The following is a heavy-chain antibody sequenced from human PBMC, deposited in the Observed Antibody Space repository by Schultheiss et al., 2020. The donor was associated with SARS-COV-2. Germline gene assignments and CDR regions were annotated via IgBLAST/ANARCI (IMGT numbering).Heavy chain of an antibody. CDR2: IYFEGNT. CDR1: GGSFSGYY. CDR3: ARRGYYYGQLNWFDP. D-gene: IGHD3-10*01. J-gene: IGHJ5*02. V-gene: IGHV4-59*12. Sequence: SETLSLTCAVYGGSFSGYYWSWIRQPPGKGLEWIGYIYFEGNTVYNPSLKSRVTISVDTSKNQFSLKLSSVTAADTAVYYCARRGYYYGQLNWFDPWGQGTLVTVSS.